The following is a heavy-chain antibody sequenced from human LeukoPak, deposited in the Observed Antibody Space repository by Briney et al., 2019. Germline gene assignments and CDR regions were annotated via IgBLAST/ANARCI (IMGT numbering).Heavy chain of an antibody. Sequence: ASVKVSCKASGFTFTSSAMQWVRQARGQRLEWLGWIVVGSGNTNYAQKFQERVTITRDMSTSTAYMELSSLRSEDTAVYYCARAIRNQLLSDHWGPGTLVTVSS. CDR1: GFTFTSSA. J-gene: IGHJ4*02. D-gene: IGHD2-2*01. CDR3: ARAIRNQLLSDH. CDR2: IVVGSGNT. V-gene: IGHV1-58*02.